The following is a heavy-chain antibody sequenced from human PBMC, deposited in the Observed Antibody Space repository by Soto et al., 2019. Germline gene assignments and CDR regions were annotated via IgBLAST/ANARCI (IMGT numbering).Heavy chain of an antibody. CDR1: GFTFSRYS. CDR3: ASYGSGTFDY. Sequence: GGSLRLSCAASGFTFSRYSMNGVRQSPGKGLEWVSSISSSSSYIYYADSVKGRFTISRDNAKNSLYLQMNSLRAEDTAVYYCASYGSGTFDYWGQGTLVTVSS. D-gene: IGHD3-10*01. CDR2: ISSSSSYI. J-gene: IGHJ4*02. V-gene: IGHV3-21*01.